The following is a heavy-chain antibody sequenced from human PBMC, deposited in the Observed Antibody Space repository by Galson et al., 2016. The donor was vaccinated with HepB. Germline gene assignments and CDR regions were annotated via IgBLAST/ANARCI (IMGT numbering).Heavy chain of an antibody. CDR1: GFTFDDHG. J-gene: IGHJ6*02. CDR3: AKEGVWSGYYFYYGIDV. V-gene: IGHV3-43*02. Sequence: SLRLSCAASGFTFDDHGMHWVRQAPGKGLEWVALISGDGGNTYYAASVNGRFTITRVNRKNSLYLQMNSLRTEDTALYYCAKEGVWSGYYFYYGIDVWGQGTMVTVSS. D-gene: IGHD3-3*01. CDR2: ISGDGGNT.